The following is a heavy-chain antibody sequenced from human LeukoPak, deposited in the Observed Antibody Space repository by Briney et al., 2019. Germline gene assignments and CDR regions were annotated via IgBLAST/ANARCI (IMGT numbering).Heavy chain of an antibody. CDR1: GGSFSGYY. D-gene: IGHD6-19*01. CDR3: ARDQISGSSGPGGPKNIWFDP. J-gene: IGHJ5*02. V-gene: IGHV4-34*01. Sequence: SETLSLTCAVYGGSFSGYYWSWIRQPPGKGLEWIGEINHSGSTNYNPSLKSRVTISVDTSKNQFSLKLSSVTAADTAVYYCARDQISGSSGPGGPKNIWFDPWGQGTLVTVSS. CDR2: INHSGST.